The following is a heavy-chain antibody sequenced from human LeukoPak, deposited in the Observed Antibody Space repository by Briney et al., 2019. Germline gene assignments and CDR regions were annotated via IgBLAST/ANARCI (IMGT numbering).Heavy chain of an antibody. CDR3: ARGERGAWNAGWFDP. V-gene: IGHV4-59*01. J-gene: IGHJ5*02. D-gene: IGHD1-1*01. CDR2: IYYSGST. CDR1: GFTFSSYA. Sequence: GSLRLSCAASGFTFSSYAMSWVRQAPGKGLEWIWYIYYSGSTNYNPSLKSRVTISVDTSKNQFSLKLSSVTAADTAVYYCARGERGAWNAGWFDPWGQGTLVTVSS.